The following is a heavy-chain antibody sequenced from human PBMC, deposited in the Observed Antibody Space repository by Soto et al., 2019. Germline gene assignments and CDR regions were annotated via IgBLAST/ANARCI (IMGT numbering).Heavy chain of an antibody. D-gene: IGHD3-22*01. Sequence: EVQLLESGGALVQPGGSLRLSCAASGFTFNSYVMTWVRQAPGEGLEWVSSISRSGRGSAYYADSVKGRFTISRDNSENTLFLQMNNLRDEDTALYYCARGRYLDSSDYLVATLPFDLWGLGTLVTVSS. CDR3: ARGRYLDSSDYLVATLPFDL. V-gene: IGHV3-23*01. CDR1: GFTFNSYV. J-gene: IGHJ4*02. CDR2: ISRSGRGSA.